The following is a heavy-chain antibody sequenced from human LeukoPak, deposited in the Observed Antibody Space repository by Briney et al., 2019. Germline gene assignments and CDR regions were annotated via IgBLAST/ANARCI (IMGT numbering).Heavy chain of an antibody. CDR2: ISSRSYYI. J-gene: IGHJ6*03. V-gene: IGHV3-21*06. D-gene: IGHD2-2*01. CDR1: GFTFSRYG. CDR3: ARDGSPICSSTSCLTYYYYYMDV. Sequence: GGSLRLSCAVSGFTFSRYGMNWVRQTPGKGLEWVSSISSRSYYIHYADSVKGRFTISRDNAKNSLYLQMNSLRAEDTAVYYCARDGSPICSSTSCLTYYYYYMDVWGKGTTVTVSS.